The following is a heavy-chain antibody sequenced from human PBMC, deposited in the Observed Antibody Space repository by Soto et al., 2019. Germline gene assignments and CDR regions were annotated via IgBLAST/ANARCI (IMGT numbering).Heavy chain of an antibody. CDR2: IRSKANSYAT. Sequence: GGSLRLSCAASGFTFSGSAMHWVRQASGKGLEWVGRIRSKANSYATAYAASVKGRFTISRDDSKNTAYLQMNSLKTEDTAVYYCTRIKLPPGYTYYYYYGMDVWGQGTTVTV. J-gene: IGHJ6*02. V-gene: IGHV3-73*01. D-gene: IGHD5-18*01. CDR1: GFTFSGSA. CDR3: TRIKLPPGYTYYYYYGMDV.